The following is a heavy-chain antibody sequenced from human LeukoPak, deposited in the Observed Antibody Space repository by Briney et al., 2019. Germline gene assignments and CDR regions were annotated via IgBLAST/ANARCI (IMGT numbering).Heavy chain of an antibody. D-gene: IGHD3-22*01. V-gene: IGHV4-31*03. Sequence: SQTLSLTCTVSGGSISSGGYYWSWIRQHPGKGLEWIGYIYYSGSTYYNPSLKSRVTISVDTSKNQLSLKLSSVTAADTAVYYCARDYYDSSGYYYFDYWGQGTLVTVSS. CDR2: IYYSGST. CDR1: GGSISSGGYY. CDR3: ARDYYDSSGYYYFDY. J-gene: IGHJ4*02.